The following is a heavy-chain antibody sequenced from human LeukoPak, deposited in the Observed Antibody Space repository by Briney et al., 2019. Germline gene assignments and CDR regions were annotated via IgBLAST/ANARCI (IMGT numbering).Heavy chain of an antibody. V-gene: IGHV1-69*05. CDR3: AAGKRTLAAAGWRIKSVYYMDV. CDR1: GGTFSSYA. D-gene: IGHD6-13*01. J-gene: IGHJ6*03. Sequence: ASVKVSCKASGGTFSSYAISWVRQAPGQGLEWMGRIIPIFGTANYAQKFQGRVTINTDEYTSTASMELSSLRSEDTAAYYCAAGKRTLAAAGWRIKSVYYMDVWGKGTTVTVSS. CDR2: IIPIFGTA.